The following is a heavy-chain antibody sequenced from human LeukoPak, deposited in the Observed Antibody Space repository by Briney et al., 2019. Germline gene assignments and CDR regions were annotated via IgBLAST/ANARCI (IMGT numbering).Heavy chain of an antibody. Sequence: GGSLRLSCAASGFTFNNYSMNWVRQVPGKGLEWVSSISSSSSYIYSADSVKGRFIISRDNAKNSLYLQMNSLRAEDTAVYYCARAKVDCSSTSCRAYYLDYWGQGTLVTVSS. CDR2: ISSSSSYI. D-gene: IGHD2-2*01. CDR1: GFTFNNYS. CDR3: ARAKVDCSSTSCRAYYLDY. V-gene: IGHV3-21*06. J-gene: IGHJ4*02.